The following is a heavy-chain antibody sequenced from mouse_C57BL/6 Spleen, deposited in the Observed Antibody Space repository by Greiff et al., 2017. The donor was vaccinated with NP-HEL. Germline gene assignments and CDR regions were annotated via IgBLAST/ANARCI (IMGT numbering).Heavy chain of an antibody. V-gene: IGHV1-81*01. J-gene: IGHJ1*03. D-gene: IGHD2-4*01. CDR2: IYPRSGNT. CDR1: GYTFTSYG. CDR3: ARRYDYDGDWYFDV. Sequence: VKLMESGAELARPGASVKLSCKASGYTFTSYGISWVKQRTGQGLEWIGEIYPRSGNTYYNEKFKGKATLTADKSSSTAYMELRSLTSEDSAVYFCARRYDYDGDWYFDVWGTGTTVTVSS.